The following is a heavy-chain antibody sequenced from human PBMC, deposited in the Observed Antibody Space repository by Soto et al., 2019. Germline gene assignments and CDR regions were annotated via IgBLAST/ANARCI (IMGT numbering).Heavy chain of an antibody. J-gene: IGHJ4*02. V-gene: IGHV3-23*01. CDR2: ISGSGDST. CDR3: ARRGPGTYFDY. CDR1: GFTFSSYA. Sequence: GGSLRLSCAASGFTFSSYAMNWVRQAPGKGLEWVSVISGSGDSTYYADSVKGRFTISRDNSKNTLYLQMNSLRAEDTAVYYCARRGPGTYFDYWGQGTQVTVSS. D-gene: IGHD6-13*01.